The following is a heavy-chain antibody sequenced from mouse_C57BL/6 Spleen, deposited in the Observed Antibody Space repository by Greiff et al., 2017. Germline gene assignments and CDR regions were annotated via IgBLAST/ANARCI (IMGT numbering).Heavy chain of an antibody. CDR2: IYPGCGSP. D-gene: IGHD1-1*01. CDR3: ARLITTVVATDYYAMDY. CDR1: GYTFTSYW. Sequence: QVQLQQSGAELVKPGASVTMSCTASGYTFTSYWITWVKQRPGQGLEWIGDIYPGCGSPNYNEKFKSKAPLTVDTSSSTAYMQLSSLTSEDSAVYYCARLITTVVATDYYAMDYWGQGTSVTVSS. J-gene: IGHJ4*01. V-gene: IGHV1-55*01.